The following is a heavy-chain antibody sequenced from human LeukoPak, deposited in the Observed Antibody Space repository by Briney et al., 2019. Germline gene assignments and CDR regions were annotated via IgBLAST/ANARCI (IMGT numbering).Heavy chain of an antibody. J-gene: IGHJ1*01. Sequence: PGGSLRLSCAASGFTFNNYAMSWVRQTPGKGLEWVSSISDNDGSTYYTDSVKGRFTISRDNSKDTVYLQTNNLRAADTALYFCVRHDSYIPFWGQGSLVTVSS. D-gene: IGHD5-18*01. CDR3: VRHDSYIPF. CDR1: GFTFNNYA. CDR2: ISDNDGST. V-gene: IGHV3-23*01.